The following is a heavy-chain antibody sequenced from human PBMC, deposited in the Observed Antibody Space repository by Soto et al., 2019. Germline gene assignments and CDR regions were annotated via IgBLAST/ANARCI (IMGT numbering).Heavy chain of an antibody. CDR3: AKGPPQYGPRYYYYGMDV. J-gene: IGHJ6*01. CDR1: GFTFSSYA. CDR2: ISGSGGST. D-gene: IGHD3-10*01. V-gene: IGHV3-23*01. Sequence: GGSLRLSCAASGFTFSSYAMSWVRQAPGKGLEWVSAISGSGGSTYYADSVKGRFTISRDNSKNTLYLQMNSLRAEDTAVYYCAKGPPQYGPRYYYYGMDVWGQGTTVTVSS.